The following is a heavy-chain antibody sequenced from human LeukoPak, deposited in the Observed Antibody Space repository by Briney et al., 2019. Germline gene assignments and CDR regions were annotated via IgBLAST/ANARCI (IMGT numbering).Heavy chain of an antibody. CDR1: GGSISSSSYY. J-gene: IGHJ4*02. CDR2: IYYSGST. Sequence: PSETLSLTCTVSGGSISSSSYYWGWIRQPPGKGLEWIGSIYYSGSTYYNPSLKSRVTISVDTSKNQFSLKLSSVTAADTAVYYCARRRSSGYYGYFDYWGQGTLVTVSS. D-gene: IGHD3-22*01. CDR3: ARRRSSGYYGYFDY. V-gene: IGHV4-39*07.